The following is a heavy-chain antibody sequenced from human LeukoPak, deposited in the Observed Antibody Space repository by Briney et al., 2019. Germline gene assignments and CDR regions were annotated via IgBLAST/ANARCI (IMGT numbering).Heavy chain of an antibody. CDR1: GFTFSSYG. J-gene: IGHJ4*02. CDR3: SKWKAIVLVPAARSPIDY. CDR2: ISGSGVST. V-gene: IGHV3-23*01. D-gene: IGHD2-2*01. Sequence: GGSLRLSFAPSGFTFSSYGMSWVRQAPGKGLEWVSAISGSGVSTYYADSVKGRFIIARDTSKNTLYLQMNSLRAEDTAVYYCSKWKAIVLVPAARSPIDYWGQGTLVTVSS.